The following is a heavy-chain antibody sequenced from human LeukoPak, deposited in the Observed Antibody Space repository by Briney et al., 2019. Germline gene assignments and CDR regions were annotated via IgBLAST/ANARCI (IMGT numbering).Heavy chain of an antibody. CDR1: GFSLSSCG. D-gene: IGHD3-10*01. CDR3: AKDPLQYGSGSYYFDY. Sequence: PGGSLRLSCAASGFSLSSCGMHWVRQAPGKGLEWVAFIWYDGNNKYYADSVKGRFTISRGSSKNTLYLQMNSLRAEDTAVHYCAKDPLQYGSGSYYFDYWGQGTLVTVSS. V-gene: IGHV3-30*02. CDR2: IWYDGNNK. J-gene: IGHJ4*02.